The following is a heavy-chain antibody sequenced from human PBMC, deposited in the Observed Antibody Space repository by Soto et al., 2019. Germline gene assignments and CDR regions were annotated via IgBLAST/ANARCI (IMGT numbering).Heavy chain of an antibody. J-gene: IGHJ3*02. D-gene: IGHD2-2*01. CDR2: ISSSSSHI. CDR3: ATSARSNDDAFDI. CDR1: GFTFSSYS. Sequence: EVQLVESGGGLVKPGGSLRLSCAASGFTFSSYSMNWVRQAPGKGLEWVSSISSSSSHIYYADSVKGRFTISRDNAKNSLYLQMNTLKAEDTAVYYCATSARSNDDAFDIWGQGTMVTVSS. V-gene: IGHV3-21*01.